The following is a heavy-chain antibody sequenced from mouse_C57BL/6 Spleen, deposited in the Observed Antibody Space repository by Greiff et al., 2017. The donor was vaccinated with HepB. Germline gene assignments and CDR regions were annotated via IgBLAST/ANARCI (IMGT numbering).Heavy chain of an antibody. CDR3: ARRPTYYRDY. Sequence: QVQLKQPGAELVRPGSSVKLSCKASGYTFTSYWMDWVKQRPGQGLEWIGNIYPSDSETHYNQKFKDKATLTVDKSSSTAYMQLSSLTSEDSAVYYCARRPTYYRDYWGQGTLVTVSA. CDR1: GYTFTSYW. J-gene: IGHJ3*01. V-gene: IGHV1-61*01. CDR2: IYPSDSET. D-gene: IGHD2-14*01.